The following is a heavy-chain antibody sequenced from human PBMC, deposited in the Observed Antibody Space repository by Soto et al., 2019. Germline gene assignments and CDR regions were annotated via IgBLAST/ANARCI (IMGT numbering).Heavy chain of an antibody. J-gene: IGHJ4*02. CDR2: IDHYSGGT. CDR3: AREGGDGFDY. Sequence: GASVKVSCKASGYTFTDYYVHWVRQAPGQGLEWTGWIDHYSGGTNYAQKFQGRVAMTRDTSISTAYVELSSLTSDDTAVYYCAREGGDGFDYWGQGTLVTVSS. V-gene: IGHV1-2*02. CDR1: GYTFTDYY. D-gene: IGHD2-21*02.